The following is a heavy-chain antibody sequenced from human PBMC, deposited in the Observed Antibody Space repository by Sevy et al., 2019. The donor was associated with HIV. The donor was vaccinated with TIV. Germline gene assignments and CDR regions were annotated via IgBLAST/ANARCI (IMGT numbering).Heavy chain of an antibody. J-gene: IGHJ4*02. Sequence: GGSLRLSCAASGFTFSSYAMHWVRQAPGKGLEWVAVITYDGSNKYYADSVKGRFTISRDNSKNTLDLQMNSLRAEDTAVYYCAGGFLDSSGSDYFDYWGQGTLVTVSS. V-gene: IGHV3-30-3*01. CDR2: ITYDGSNK. CDR3: AGGFLDSSGSDYFDY. CDR1: GFTFSSYA. D-gene: IGHD3-22*01.